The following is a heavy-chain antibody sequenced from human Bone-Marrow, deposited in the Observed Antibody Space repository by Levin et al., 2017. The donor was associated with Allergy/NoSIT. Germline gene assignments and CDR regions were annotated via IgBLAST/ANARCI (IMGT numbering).Heavy chain of an antibody. V-gene: IGHV3-66*01. D-gene: IGHD1-26*01. CDR1: GFTVSSNY. CDR2: IYSGGST. Sequence: GGSLRLSCAASGFTVSSNYMSWVRQAPGKGLEWVSVIYSGGSTYYADSVKGRFTISRDNSKNTLYLQMNSLRAEDTAVYYCARVFDTGGGSYYSGWYFDLWGRGTLVTVSS. CDR3: ARVFDTGGGSYYSGWYFDL. J-gene: IGHJ2*01.